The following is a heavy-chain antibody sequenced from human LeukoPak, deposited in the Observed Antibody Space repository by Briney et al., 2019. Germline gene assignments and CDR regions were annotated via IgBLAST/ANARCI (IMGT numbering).Heavy chain of an antibody. CDR2: IIPIFGTA. V-gene: IGHV1-69*13. J-gene: IGHJ3*02. D-gene: IGHD2-15*01. CDR3: ARDHPPYCSGGSCFHDAFDI. CDR1: GGTFSSYA. Sequence: SVKVSCKASGGTFSSYAISWVRQAPGQGLEWMGGIIPIFGTANYAQKFQGRVTITADESTSTAYMELSSLRSEDTAVYYCARDHPPYCSGGSCFHDAFDIWGQGTMVTVSS.